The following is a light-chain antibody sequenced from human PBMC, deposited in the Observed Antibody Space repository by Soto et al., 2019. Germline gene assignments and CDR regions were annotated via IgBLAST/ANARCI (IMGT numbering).Light chain of an antibody. J-gene: IGLJ2*01. CDR2: EVT. CDR3: QSYDSSTVV. Sequence: QSVLTQPASVSGSPGQSITISCTGTNSDVGTYNYVSWYQLHPGEAPKLIIYEVTNRPSGVSDRFSGSKSGNTASLTISGLQTEDEADYYCQSYDSSTVVFGGGTKLTVL. V-gene: IGLV2-14*01. CDR1: NSDVGTYNY.